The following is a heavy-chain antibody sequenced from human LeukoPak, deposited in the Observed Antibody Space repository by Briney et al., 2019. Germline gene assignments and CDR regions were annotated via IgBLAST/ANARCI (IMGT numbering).Heavy chain of an antibody. D-gene: IGHD3-9*01. CDR1: GFTFSSHV. Sequence: GGSLRLSCAASGFTFSSHVMSWVRQAPGKGLEWVSDISASGGTTYYADSVKGRFTISRDNSKNTLDLQMSSLRVEDTAVYYCAKAADWLAADYSDYWGQGTLVTVSS. CDR2: ISASGGTT. CDR3: AKAADWLAADYSDY. J-gene: IGHJ4*02. V-gene: IGHV3-23*01.